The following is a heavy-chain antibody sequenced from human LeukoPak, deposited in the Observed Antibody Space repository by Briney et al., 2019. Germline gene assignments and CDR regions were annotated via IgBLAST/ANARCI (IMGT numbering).Heavy chain of an antibody. CDR3: ARQKCTSASCLTKNAFDV. Sequence: SETLSLSCAVSGSIRSYYWSWIRRPPGQGVEWIGSIYASGTTNYNPSLKSRATISVDTSKNQFSLDLSSVTAADSAVYYCARQKCTSASCLTKNAFDVWGQGTMVTVSS. V-gene: IGHV4-4*09. CDR2: IYASGTT. J-gene: IGHJ3*01. D-gene: IGHD2-2*01. CDR1: GSIRSYY.